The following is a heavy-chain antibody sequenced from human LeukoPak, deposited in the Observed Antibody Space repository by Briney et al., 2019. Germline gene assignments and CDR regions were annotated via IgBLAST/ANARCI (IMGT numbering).Heavy chain of an antibody. V-gene: IGHV1-8*01. CDR1: GYTFTNYD. CDR3: ARVSLGYCSGGTCYFQDH. J-gene: IGHJ4*02. D-gene: IGHD2-15*01. Sequence: ASVKVSCKASGYTFTNYDINWVRRATGQGLEWMGWMNPNSGNTGYAQKFQGRVTMTRSTSISTAYMELSSLTSEDTAVYYCARVSLGYCSGGTCYFQDHWRQGTLVTVFS. CDR2: MNPNSGNT.